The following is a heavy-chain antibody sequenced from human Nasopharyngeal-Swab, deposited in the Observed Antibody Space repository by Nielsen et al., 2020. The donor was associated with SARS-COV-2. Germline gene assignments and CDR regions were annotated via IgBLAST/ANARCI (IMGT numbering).Heavy chain of an antibody. CDR1: GFTFSSYW. CDR3: ARGYYDFWSGYAGFDP. J-gene: IGHJ5*02. D-gene: IGHD3-3*01. Sequence: GGSLGLSCAASGFTFSSYWMHWVRQAPGKGLVWVSRINSDGSSTSYADSVKGRFTISRDNAKNTLYLQMNSLRAEDTAVYYCARGYYDFWSGYAGFDPWGQGTLVTVSS. V-gene: IGHV3-74*01. CDR2: INSDGSST.